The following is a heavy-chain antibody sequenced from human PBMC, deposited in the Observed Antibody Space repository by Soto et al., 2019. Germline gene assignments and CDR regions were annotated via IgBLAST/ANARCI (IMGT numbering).Heavy chain of an antibody. CDR2: VSGSGGSK. Sequence: GGSLRLSCAASGCTFSSYAMSWVRQAPGQGLEWVSAVSGSGGSKYYEDSVKGRSTISRDNSKNTLYLQMNSLRYEDTAVYYCAKDSSYSSSWYGSYYFDYWGQGTLVTVSS. J-gene: IGHJ4*02. D-gene: IGHD6-13*01. CDR1: GCTFSSYA. V-gene: IGHV3-23*01. CDR3: AKDSSYSSSWYGSYYFDY.